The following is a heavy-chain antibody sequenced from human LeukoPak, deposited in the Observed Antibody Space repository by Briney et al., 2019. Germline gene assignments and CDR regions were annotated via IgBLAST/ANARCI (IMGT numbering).Heavy chain of an antibody. CDR3: ARLIGRRAYFDY. J-gene: IGHJ4*02. D-gene: IGHD3-22*01. CDR2: IYYSGST. V-gene: IGHV4-39*01. Sequence: PSETLSLTCIVSGGSISSSSYYWGWIRQPPGKGLEWIGSIYYSGSTYYNPSLKSRVTISVDTSKNQFSLKLSSVTAADTAVYYCARLIGRRAYFDYWGQGTLVTVSS. CDR1: GGSISSSSYY.